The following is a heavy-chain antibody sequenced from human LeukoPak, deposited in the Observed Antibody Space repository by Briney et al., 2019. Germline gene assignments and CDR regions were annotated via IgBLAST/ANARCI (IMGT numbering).Heavy chain of an antibody. D-gene: IGHD1-14*01. V-gene: IGHV3-23*01. CDR2: ISGSRGST. CDR1: GFTFSSYA. Sequence: GGSLGLSCAASGFTFSSYAMNWVRQAPGKGLEWVSGISGSRGSTYYADSVKGRFTISRDNSKNTLYLQMNSLRAEDTAVYYCAKGGPNQSFDYWGQGTLVTVSS. J-gene: IGHJ4*02. CDR3: AKGGPNQSFDY.